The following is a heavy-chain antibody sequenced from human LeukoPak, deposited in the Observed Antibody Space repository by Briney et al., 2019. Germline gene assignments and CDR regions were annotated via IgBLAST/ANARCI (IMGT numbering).Heavy chain of an antibody. CDR2: IRYDGSNK. CDR1: GFTFSSYG. D-gene: IGHD5-12*01. CDR3: AKERAATISSLLDY. J-gene: IGHJ4*02. Sequence: GGSLRLSCAASGFTFSSYGMHWVRQAPGKGLEWVAFIRYDGSNKYYADSVKGRFTIPRDNSKNTLYLQMNSLRAEDTAVYYCAKERAATISSLLDYWGQGTLVTVSS. V-gene: IGHV3-30*02.